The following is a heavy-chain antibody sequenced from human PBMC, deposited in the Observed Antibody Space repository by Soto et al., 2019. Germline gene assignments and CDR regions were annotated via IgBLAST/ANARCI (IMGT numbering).Heavy chain of an antibody. CDR1: GFSFDEYA. CDR2: IDWNSGNI. Sequence: GGSLRLSCAASGFSFDEYALHWVRQAPGKGLEWVSGIDWNSGNIGYADSVKGRFTISRDNAKNSLYLQMNRLRAEDTAVYYCAKDISAYYFQYMDVWGKGTTVTVSS. V-gene: IGHV3-9*01. CDR3: AKDISAYYFQYMDV. J-gene: IGHJ6*03.